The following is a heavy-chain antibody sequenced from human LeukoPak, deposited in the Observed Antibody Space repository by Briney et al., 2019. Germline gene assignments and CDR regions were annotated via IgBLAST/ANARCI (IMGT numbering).Heavy chain of an antibody. CDR1: GGSISSYY. V-gene: IGHV4-59*01. J-gene: IGHJ4*02. CDR2: IYYSGST. D-gene: IGHD3-22*01. Sequence: SETLSLTCTVSGGSISSYYWSWIRQPPGKGLEWIGYIYYSGSTNNNPSLKSRVTISVDTSKNQFSLKLSSVTAADTAVYYCARSSGHYWAFDYWGQGTLVTVSS. CDR3: ARSSGHYWAFDY.